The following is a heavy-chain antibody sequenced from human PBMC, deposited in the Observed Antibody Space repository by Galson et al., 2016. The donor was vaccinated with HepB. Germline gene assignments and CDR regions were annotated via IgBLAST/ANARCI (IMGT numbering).Heavy chain of an antibody. CDR1: GFTFSSDW. CDR3: ASWWQTPASYFDY. J-gene: IGHJ4*02. D-gene: IGHD2-8*02. CDR2: IKQDGSEK. Sequence: SLRLSCAASGFTFSSDWMSWVRQAPGKGLEWVANIKQDGSEKYYVDSVKGRFTISRDNAKNSLYLQMNSLRAEDTVVYYCASWWQTPASYFDYWGQGTLVTVSS. V-gene: IGHV3-7*01.